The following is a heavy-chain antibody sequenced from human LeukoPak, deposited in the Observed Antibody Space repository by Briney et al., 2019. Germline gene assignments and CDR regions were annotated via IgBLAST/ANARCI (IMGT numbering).Heavy chain of an antibody. CDR1: YY. Sequence: YYWSWIRQPPGKGLEWVSYISSSSSYTNYADSVKGRFTISRHNAKNSLYLQMYSLRAEDTAVYYCARTGELLHYGMDVLGQGTTVTVAS. CDR2: ISSSSSYT. D-gene: IGHD1-26*01. J-gene: IGHJ6*02. CDR3: ARTGELLHYGMDV. V-gene: IGHV3-11*03.